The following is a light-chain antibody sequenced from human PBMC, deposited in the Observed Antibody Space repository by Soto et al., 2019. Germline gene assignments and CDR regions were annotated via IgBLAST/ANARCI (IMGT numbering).Light chain of an antibody. Sequence: QSVLTQPASVSGSPGQSITISCTGTSSDVGGYNSFSWFQQHPSKAPTLIIYEVSHRPSGVSIRFSGSKSGNTASLTISGLQAEDESDYYCNSYRHSTTLVFGTGTKLTVL. CDR3: NSYRHSTTLV. CDR1: SSDVGGYNS. CDR2: EVS. V-gene: IGLV2-14*01. J-gene: IGLJ1*01.